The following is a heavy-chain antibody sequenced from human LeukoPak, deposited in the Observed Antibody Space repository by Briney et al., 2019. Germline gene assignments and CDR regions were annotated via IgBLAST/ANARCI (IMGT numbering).Heavy chain of an antibody. CDR2: INSDGSTT. CDR1: GFTFSSYG. Sequence: GGSLRLSCAASGFTFSSYGMSWVRQAPGKGLEWVSRINSDGSTTSYADSVKGRFTISRDNAKNTLYLQMNSLRAEDTAVYYCARGSSSWYYMDVWGKGTTVTVSS. D-gene: IGHD6-13*01. CDR3: ARGSSSWYYMDV. J-gene: IGHJ6*03. V-gene: IGHV3-74*01.